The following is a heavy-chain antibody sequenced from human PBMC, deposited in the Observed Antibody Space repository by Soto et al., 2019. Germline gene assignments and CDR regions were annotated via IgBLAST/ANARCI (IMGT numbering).Heavy chain of an antibody. CDR2: IYYSGST. V-gene: IGHV4-59*01. D-gene: IGHD2-2*02. J-gene: IGHJ4*02. CDR3: ARRCSSTSCYTGAFDY. CDR1: GGSISSYY. Sequence: LSLTCTVSGGSISSYYWSWIRQPPGKGLEWIGYIYYSGSTNYNPSLKSRVTISVDTSKNQFSLKLSSVTAADTAVYYCARRCSSTSCYTGAFDYWGQGTLVTVSS.